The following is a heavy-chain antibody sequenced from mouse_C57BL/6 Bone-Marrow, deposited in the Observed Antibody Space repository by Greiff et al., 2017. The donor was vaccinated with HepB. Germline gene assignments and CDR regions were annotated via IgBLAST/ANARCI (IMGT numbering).Heavy chain of an antibody. J-gene: IGHJ2*01. V-gene: IGHV1-55*01. Sequence: QVQLQQPGAELVKPGASVKMSCKASGYTFTSYWITWVKQRPGQGLEWIGDIYPGSGSTNYNEKFKSKATLTVDTSSSTAYMQLSSLTSEDSAVYYCARIYYYGSSYDYVDYWGQGTTLTVSS. CDR3: ARIYYYGSSYDYVDY. D-gene: IGHD1-1*01. CDR2: IYPGSGST. CDR1: GYTFTSYW.